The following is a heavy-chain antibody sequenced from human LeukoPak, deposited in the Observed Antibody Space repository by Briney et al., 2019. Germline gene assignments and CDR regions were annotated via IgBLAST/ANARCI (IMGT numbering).Heavy chain of an antibody. CDR1: GGSISSYY. D-gene: IGHD1-26*01. CDR3: ARQTGSGSYYFFDY. V-gene: IGHV4-4*09. CDR2: IYTSGST. Sequence: SETLSLTCTVSGGSISSYYWSWIRQPPGKGLEWIGYIYTSGSTNYNPSLKSRVTISVDTSKNQFSLKLSSVTAAGTAVYYCARQTGSGSYYFFDYWGQRTLVTVSS. J-gene: IGHJ4*02.